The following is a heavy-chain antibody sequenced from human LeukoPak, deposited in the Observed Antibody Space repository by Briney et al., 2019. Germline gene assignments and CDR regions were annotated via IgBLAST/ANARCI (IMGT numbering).Heavy chain of an antibody. Sequence: PGGSLRLSFAASGFSFSTYGMNWVRQAPGKGLDWVAFIRYDGSNKYYADSVKGRFTIARDNSKNTVYLQMNSLRAEDTAVYYCAKDGGDYDYYDYYMDVWGKGTTVTVSS. D-gene: IGHD4-17*01. J-gene: IGHJ6*03. V-gene: IGHV3-30*02. CDR3: AKDGGDYDYYDYYMDV. CDR2: IRYDGSNK. CDR1: GFSFSTYG.